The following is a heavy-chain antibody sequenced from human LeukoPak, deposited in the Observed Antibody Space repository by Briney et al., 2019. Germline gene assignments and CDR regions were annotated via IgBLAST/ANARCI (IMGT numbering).Heavy chain of an antibody. V-gene: IGHV1-8*03. CDR1: GYTFTSYD. CDR2: MNPNSGNT. J-gene: IGHJ3*02. D-gene: IGHD6-13*01. Sequence: GASVKVSCKASGYTFTSYDINWVRQATGQGLEWMGWMNPNSGNTGYAQKFQGRVTITRNTSISTAYMELSSLRSEDTAVYYCARVRPRRAAGYVFDIWGQGTMVTVSS. CDR3: ARVRPRRAAGYVFDI.